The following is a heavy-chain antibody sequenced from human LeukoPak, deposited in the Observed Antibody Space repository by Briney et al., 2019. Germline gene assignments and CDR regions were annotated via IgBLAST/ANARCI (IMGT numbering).Heavy chain of an antibody. D-gene: IGHD5-12*01. V-gene: IGHV3-33*08. CDR3: ARDSIRGYSGYDYVVDCFDY. CDR2: IWYDGSNK. J-gene: IGHJ4*02. Sequence: PGGSLRLSCAASGFTFSSYGMHWVRQAPGKGLEWVAVIWYDGSNKYYADSVKGRFTISRDNSKNTLYLQMNSLRAEDTAVYYCARDSIRGYSGYDYVVDCFDYWGQGTLVTVSS. CDR1: GFTFSSYG.